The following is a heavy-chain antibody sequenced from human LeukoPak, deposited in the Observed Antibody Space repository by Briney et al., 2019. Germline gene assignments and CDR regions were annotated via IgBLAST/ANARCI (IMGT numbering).Heavy chain of an antibody. D-gene: IGHD4-17*01. CDR2: ISGSGGST. J-gene: IGHJ4*02. CDR3: AKDLYGDRRWNFDY. V-gene: IGHV3-23*01. CDR1: GFTFSSYA. Sequence: GGSLRLSCAASGFTFSSYAMSWVRQAPGKGLEWVSAISGSGGSTYYADSVKGRFTISRDNSKNALYLQMDSLRAEDTAVYYCAKDLYGDRRWNFDYWGQGTLVTVSS.